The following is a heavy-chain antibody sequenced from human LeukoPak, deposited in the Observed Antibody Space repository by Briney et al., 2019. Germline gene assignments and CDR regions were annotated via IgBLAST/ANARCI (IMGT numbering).Heavy chain of an antibody. CDR3: ASPLGRNYDFSMDV. CDR2: IIPIFGTA. D-gene: IGHD3-3*01. Sequence: GASVKVSCKASGGTFSSYAISWVRQAPGQGLEWMGGIIPIFGTANYAQKFQGRVTITTDESTSTAYMELSSLRSDDTAVYYCASPLGRNYDFSMDVWGKGTTVTVSS. CDR1: GGTFSSYA. V-gene: IGHV1-69*05. J-gene: IGHJ6*03.